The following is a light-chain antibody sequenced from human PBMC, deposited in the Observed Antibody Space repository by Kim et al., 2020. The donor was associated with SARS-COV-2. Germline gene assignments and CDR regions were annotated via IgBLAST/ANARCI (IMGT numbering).Light chain of an antibody. V-gene: IGLV2-11*01. CDR2: DVS. CDR3: CSYSANSVV. CDR1: SSDVGVSNF. J-gene: IGLJ2*01. Sequence: PGQSFAISCTGTSSDVGVSNFFSWYQHYPGKAPQLMTYDVSKRPSGVPDRFSGSKSGNTASLTISGLQAEDEADYYCCSYSANSVVFGGGTQLTVL.